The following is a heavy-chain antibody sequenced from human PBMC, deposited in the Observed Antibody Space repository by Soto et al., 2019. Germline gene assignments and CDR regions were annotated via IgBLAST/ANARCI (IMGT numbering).Heavy chain of an antibody. CDR2: IIPIFGTS. Sequence: GSSVKVSCKASGGTFSSYAISLVRLCPGQGLEWMGGIIPIFGTSNYAKKFQGRFTITADESTSTAYRELSSLRSEDTAVYYCARAPMVGGVTDRQYYYYYGMDVWGKGTTVTVSS. D-gene: IGHD3-10*01. V-gene: IGHV1-69*13. J-gene: IGHJ6*04. CDR3: ARAPMVGGVTDRQYYYYYGMDV. CDR1: GGTFSSYA.